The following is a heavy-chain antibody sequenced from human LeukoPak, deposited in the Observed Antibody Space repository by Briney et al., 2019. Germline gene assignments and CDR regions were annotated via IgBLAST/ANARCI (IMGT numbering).Heavy chain of an antibody. CDR2: INPNSGGT. J-gene: IGHJ6*03. CDR3: ARGVGEGSSGYGYYYYYMDV. CDR1: GYTFTGYY. Sequence: ASVKVSCKASGYTFTGYYMHWVRQAPGQGLEWMGWINPNSGGTNYAQKFQGRVTMTRNTSISTAYMELSSLRSEDTAVYYCARGVGEGSSGYGYYYYYMDVWGKGTTVTISS. D-gene: IGHD3-22*01. V-gene: IGHV1-2*02.